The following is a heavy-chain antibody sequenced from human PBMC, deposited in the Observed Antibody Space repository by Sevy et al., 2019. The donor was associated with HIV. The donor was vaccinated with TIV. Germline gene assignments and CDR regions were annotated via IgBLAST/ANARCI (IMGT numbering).Heavy chain of an antibody. D-gene: IGHD2-8*01. CDR3: AREGCTKPHDY. Sequence: GGSLRLSCAASGFTFSKYSMSWVRQPPGKGLEWVSTLSFGCGEINYADSVKGRFTISIDNSKGSVYLQMNNLGPEDTAVYYCAREGCTKPHDYWGQGTLVTVSS. V-gene: IGHV3-23*01. J-gene: IGHJ4*02. CDR2: LSFGCGEI. CDR1: GFTFSKYS.